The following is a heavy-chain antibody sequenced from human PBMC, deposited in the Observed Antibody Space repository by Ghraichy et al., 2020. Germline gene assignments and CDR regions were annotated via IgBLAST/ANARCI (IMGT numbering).Heavy chain of an antibody. CDR2: ISSSGSTI. CDR1: GFTFSSYE. V-gene: IGHV3-48*03. CDR3: ARDASYYDFWSGYPIDY. J-gene: IGHJ4*02. Sequence: GGSLRLSCAASGFTFSSYEMNWVRQAPGKGLEWVSYISSSGSTIYYADSVKGRFTISRDNAKNSLYLQMNSLRAEDTAVYYCARDASYYDFWSGYPIDYWGQGTLVTVSS. D-gene: IGHD3-3*01.